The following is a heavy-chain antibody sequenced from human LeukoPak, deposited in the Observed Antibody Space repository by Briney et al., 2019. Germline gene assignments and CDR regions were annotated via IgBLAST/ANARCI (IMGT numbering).Heavy chain of an antibody. CDR3: ARDLVRLGATYHLFDS. CDR1: GYTFNTYG. CDR2: ISVYSGAT. J-gene: IGHJ4*02. D-gene: IGHD1-26*01. V-gene: IGHV1-18*01. Sequence: ASVKVSCKASGYTFNTYGISWVRQAPGQGLEWMGWISVYSGATNYAQKLQGRVTLTTDTSTSTAYMELRSLTSDDTAVYYCARDLVRLGATYHLFDSWGQGTLVTVSS.